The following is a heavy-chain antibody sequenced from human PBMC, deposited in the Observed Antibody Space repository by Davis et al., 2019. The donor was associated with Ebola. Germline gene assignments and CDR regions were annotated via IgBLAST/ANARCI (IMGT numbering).Heavy chain of an antibody. V-gene: IGHV6-1*01. CDR1: GDSVSSNTAA. J-gene: IGHJ4*02. CDR2: TYYRSKWFV. D-gene: IGHD3-22*01. Sequence: SQTLSLTCAIPGDSVSSNTAAWNWIRQSPSRGLEWLGRTYYRSKWFVDYAVSVKSRMTINSDTSKNQFSLQLSSVTPEDTAVYYCARDPPYDQGYDYWGQGILVTVSS. CDR3: ARDPPYDQGYDY.